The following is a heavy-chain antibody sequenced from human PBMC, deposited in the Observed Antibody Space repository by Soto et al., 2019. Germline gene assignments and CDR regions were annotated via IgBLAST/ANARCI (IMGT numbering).Heavy chain of an antibody. CDR1: GVSISSGGYY. CDR3: ARASQLERDAFDI. V-gene: IGHV4-31*03. J-gene: IGHJ3*02. CDR2: IYYTGST. Sequence: QVQLQESGPGLVKPSQTLSLTCTVSGVSISSGGYYWSWMRQHPGKGLEWIGYIYYTGSTYYNPSLKSRVTMSLDTSKNQFSLKLSSVTAADTAVYYCARASQLERDAFDIWGQGTMVTVSS. D-gene: IGHD1-1*01.